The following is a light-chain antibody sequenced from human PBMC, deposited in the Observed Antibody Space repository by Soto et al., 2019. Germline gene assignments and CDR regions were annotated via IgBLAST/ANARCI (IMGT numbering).Light chain of an antibody. V-gene: IGLV1-44*01. CDR2: TNN. Sequence: QSALTQPPSASATPGQRVTISCSGSNSXIGTNTVNWYQQLPGTAPRLLIYTNNQRPSGVPQRFSGSKTGTSASLAIGGLQSEDGADYYCAAWDDSLGAYVFGTGTKVTVL. CDR3: AAWDDSLGAYV. CDR1: NSXIGTNT. J-gene: IGLJ1*01.